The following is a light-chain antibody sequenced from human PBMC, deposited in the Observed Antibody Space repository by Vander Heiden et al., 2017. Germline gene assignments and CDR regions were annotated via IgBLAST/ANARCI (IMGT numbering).Light chain of an antibody. CDR1: QDITNY. CDR3: QHYYNLPLT. CDR2: DAS. Sequence: DIQMTQSPSSLSASVGDRVTITCQASQDITNYLNWYQQKPGKAPKLLIYDASNLETGVPSRFSGSGSGTDFTFTISSMQPEDFATYYCQHYYNLPLTFGGGTKVEIK. V-gene: IGKV1-33*01. J-gene: IGKJ4*01.